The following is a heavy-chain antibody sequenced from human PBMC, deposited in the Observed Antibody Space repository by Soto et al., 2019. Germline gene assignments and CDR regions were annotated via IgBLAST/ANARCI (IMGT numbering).Heavy chain of an antibody. V-gene: IGHV4-59*11. CDR3: ARDGYDGSGSPYPAY. D-gene: IGHD3-10*01. J-gene: IGHJ4*02. CDR1: GGSMSEHF. CDR2: IYYLGST. Sequence: SETLSLTCIVSGGSMSEHFWSWIRQSPGKGLEWIGYIYYLGSTDYNPSLKSRVTISVDTSKRQFSLRLTSVTAADTAVYYCARDGYDGSGSPYPAYWGPGTQVTVSS.